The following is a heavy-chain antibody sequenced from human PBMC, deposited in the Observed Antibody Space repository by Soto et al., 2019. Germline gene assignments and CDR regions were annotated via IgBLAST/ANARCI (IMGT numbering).Heavy chain of an antibody. V-gene: IGHV3-23*01. Sequence: GGSLSLSCAASGFTFSSYAMSWVRQAPGKGLEWVSAISGSGGSTYYADSVKGRFTISRDNSKNTLYLQMNSLRAEDTAVYYCAKDAKYGDYDDRTIDYWGQGTLVTVSS. CDR1: GFTFSSYA. CDR3: AKDAKYGDYDDRTIDY. CDR2: ISGSGGST. J-gene: IGHJ4*02. D-gene: IGHD4-17*01.